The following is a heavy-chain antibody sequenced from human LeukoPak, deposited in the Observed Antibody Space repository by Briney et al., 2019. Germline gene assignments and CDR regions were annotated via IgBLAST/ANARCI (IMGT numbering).Heavy chain of an antibody. CDR2: VNPNSGGT. CDR1: GYTFTGYY. J-gene: IGHJ1*01. V-gene: IGHV1-2*02. Sequence: ASVKVSCKASGYTFTGYYMHWVRQAPGQGLEWMGWVNPNSGGTNYAQKFQGRVTMTRDTSISTAYMELSRLRSDDTAVYYCARARYCSSTSCYPKSAEYFQHWGQGTLVTVSS. D-gene: IGHD2-2*01. CDR3: ARARYCSSTSCYPKSAEYFQH.